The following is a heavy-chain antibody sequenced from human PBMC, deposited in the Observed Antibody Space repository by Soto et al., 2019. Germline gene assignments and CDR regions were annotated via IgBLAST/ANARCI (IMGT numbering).Heavy chain of an antibody. D-gene: IGHD3-10*01. J-gene: IGHJ5*02. CDR2: IYWDDDK. CDR1: GFSLSTSGVG. V-gene: IGHV2-5*02. CDR3: AHRPKGWFGELSDFWFDP. Sequence: QITLKESGPTLVKPTQTLTLTCTFSGFSLSTSGVGVGWIRQPPGKALEWLALIYWDDDKRYSPSLKSRLTITKDTSKNQVVLTMTNMDPVDTATYYCAHRPKGWFGELSDFWFDPWGQGTLVTVSS.